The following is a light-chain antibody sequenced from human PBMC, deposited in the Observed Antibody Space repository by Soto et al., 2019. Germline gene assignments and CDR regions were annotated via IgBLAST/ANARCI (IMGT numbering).Light chain of an antibody. V-gene: IGLV7-46*01. CDR1: TGAVTSGHY. J-gene: IGLJ2*01. Sequence: QAVVTQEPSLTVSPGGTFTLTCGSSTGAVTSGHYPYWFQQKPGQAPRTLIYDTSNKHSWTPARFSGSLLGGKAALTLSGAQPEDEGEYYCLLSYSGARVVFGGGTKLTVL. CDR3: LLSYSGARVV. CDR2: DTS.